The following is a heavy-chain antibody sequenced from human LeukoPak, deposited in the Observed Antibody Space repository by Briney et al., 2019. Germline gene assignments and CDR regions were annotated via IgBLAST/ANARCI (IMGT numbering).Heavy chain of an antibody. V-gene: IGHV3-21*01. J-gene: IGHJ4*02. CDR3: ARESRYCSSTSCPFDY. CDR2: ISSSSSYI. CDR1: GFTFSSYS. D-gene: IGHD2-2*01. Sequence: PGGSLRLSCAASGFTFSSYSMNWVRQAPGKGLEWVSSISSSSSYIYYADSVKGRFTIPRDNAKNSLYLQMNSLRAEDTAVYYCARESRYCSSTSCPFDYWGQGTLVTVSS.